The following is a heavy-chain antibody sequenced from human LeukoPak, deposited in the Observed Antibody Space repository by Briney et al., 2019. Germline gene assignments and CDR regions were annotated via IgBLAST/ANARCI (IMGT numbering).Heavy chain of an antibody. D-gene: IGHD2-21*02. J-gene: IGHJ5*02. CDR3: ARDYCTRGGDCYKEDLFDP. Sequence: ASVKVSCKASGYTFGIYGISWVRQAPGQGLEWMAWISPHDGDTNYAQKFEGRVTMTTETSTNTAYMELRSLRSDDTAIYYCARDYCTRGGDCYKEDLFDPWGQGTLVTVSA. V-gene: IGHV1-18*01. CDR2: ISPHDGDT. CDR1: GYTFGIYG.